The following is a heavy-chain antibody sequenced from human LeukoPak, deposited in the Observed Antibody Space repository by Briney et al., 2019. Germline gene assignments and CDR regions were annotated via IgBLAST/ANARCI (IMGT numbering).Heavy chain of an antibody. D-gene: IGHD5-24*01. Sequence: PSQTLSLTCTVSGGSISSGGYYWSWIRQHPGKGLEWIGYIYYSGSTNYNPSLKSRVTVSLDKSKNQFSLKLSSVTAADTAVYYCARDPRDGYAFDYWGQGTLVTVSS. CDR1: GGSISSGGYY. V-gene: IGHV4-31*03. J-gene: IGHJ4*02. CDR2: IYYSGST. CDR3: ARDPRDGYAFDY.